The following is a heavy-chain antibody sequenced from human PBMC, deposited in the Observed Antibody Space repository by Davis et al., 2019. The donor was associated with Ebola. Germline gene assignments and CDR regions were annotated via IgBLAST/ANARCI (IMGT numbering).Heavy chain of an antibody. V-gene: IGHV1-2*02. CDR3: ARDPEVVVPAAIGGPGYAFDI. CDR2: INPNSGGT. J-gene: IGHJ3*02. CDR1: GYTFTGYY. D-gene: IGHD2-2*01. Sequence: ASVKVSCKASGYTFTGYYMHWVRQAPGQGLEWMGWINPNSGGTNYAQKFQGRVTMTRDTSISTAYMELSRLRSDDTAVYYCARDPEVVVPAAIGGPGYAFDIWGQGTMVTVSS.